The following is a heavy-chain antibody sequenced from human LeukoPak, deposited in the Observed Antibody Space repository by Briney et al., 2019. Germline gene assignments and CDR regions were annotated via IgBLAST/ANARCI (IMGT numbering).Heavy chain of an antibody. Sequence: ASVRVSCKVSGYTLTELSMHWVRQAPGKGLEWMGGFDPADGETIYAQKFQGRVTMTTDTSTSTAYMKLRSLRSEDTAVYYCATDPQRILWFGDHGVYWGQGTLVTVSS. CDR2: FDPADGET. V-gene: IGHV1-24*01. CDR1: GYTLTELS. J-gene: IGHJ4*02. D-gene: IGHD3-10*01. CDR3: ATDPQRILWFGDHGVY.